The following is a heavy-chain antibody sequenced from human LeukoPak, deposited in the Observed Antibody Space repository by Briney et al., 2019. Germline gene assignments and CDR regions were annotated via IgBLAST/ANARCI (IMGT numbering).Heavy chain of an antibody. CDR2: VSYSGGT. J-gene: IGHJ4*02. CDR3: ARGGDSSRYFDY. CDR1: GCTISGRF. Sequence: SETLSITCTAAGCTISGRFWSWMRQPPRKRLLWIGVVSYSGGTNYSRSFLGRVTISFDTSTNQFSLNLNSVTAADTAAYFCARGGDSSRYFDYWGQGTLVTVSS. D-gene: IGHD3-16*01. V-gene: IGHV4-59*11.